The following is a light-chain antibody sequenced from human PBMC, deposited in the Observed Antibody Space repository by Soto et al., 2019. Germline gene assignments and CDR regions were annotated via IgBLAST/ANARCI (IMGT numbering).Light chain of an antibody. J-gene: IGLJ1*01. V-gene: IGLV2-8*01. Sequence: QSMLTQPPSASGSPGRSVTISCPGTSSDVGGYNYVSWYQQHPGKAPKLMIYEVSKRPSGVPDRFSGSKSGNTASLTVSGLQAEDEADYYCSSYAGSNIYVFGTGTKVTVL. CDR3: SSYAGSNIYV. CDR2: EVS. CDR1: SSDVGGYNY.